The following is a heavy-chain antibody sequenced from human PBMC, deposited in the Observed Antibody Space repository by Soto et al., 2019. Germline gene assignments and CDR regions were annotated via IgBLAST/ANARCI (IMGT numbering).Heavy chain of an antibody. CDR2: INAGNGNT. CDR1: GYTLTSYA. Sequence: ASVKVSCKGSGYTLTSYAMHWGRQAPGQRLEWMGWINAGNGNTKYSQKFQGRVTITRDTSASTAYMELSSLRSEDTAVYYCARGIRDYSLVYWGQGTLVTVSS. J-gene: IGHJ4*02. D-gene: IGHD4-4*01. V-gene: IGHV1-3*01. CDR3: ARGIRDYSLVY.